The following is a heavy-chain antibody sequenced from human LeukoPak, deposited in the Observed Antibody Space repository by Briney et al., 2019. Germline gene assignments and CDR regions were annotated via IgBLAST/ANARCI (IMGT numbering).Heavy chain of an antibody. CDR1: GYTFTSYY. CDR2: INLSGDRT. Sequence: ASVKISCKASGYTFTSYYLHWMRQAPGQGLEWMGTINLSGDRTSYAQKFQGRVTMTEDTSTDTAYMELSSLRSEDTAVYYCATATFYGDYVHSYDYWGQGTLVTVSS. CDR3: ATATFYGDYVHSYDY. V-gene: IGHV1-46*01. D-gene: IGHD4-17*01. J-gene: IGHJ4*02.